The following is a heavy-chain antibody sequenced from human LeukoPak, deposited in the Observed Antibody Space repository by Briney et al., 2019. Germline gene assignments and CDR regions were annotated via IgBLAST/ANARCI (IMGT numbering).Heavy chain of an antibody. CDR2: IYHSGST. D-gene: IGHD3-10*01. J-gene: IGHJ3*02. CDR1: GGSISSGGYS. CDR3: ARYYFSAFDI. V-gene: IGHV4-30-2*01. Sequence: SETLSLTSAVSGGSISSGGYSWSWIRQPPGKGLEWIGYIYHSGSTYYNPSLKSRVTISVDRSKNQFSLKLSSVTAADTAVYYCARYYFSAFDIWGQGTMVTVSS.